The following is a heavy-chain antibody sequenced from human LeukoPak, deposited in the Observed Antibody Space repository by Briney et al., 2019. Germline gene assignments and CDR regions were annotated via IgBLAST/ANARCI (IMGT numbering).Heavy chain of an antibody. Sequence: GGSLRLSCAASGFSFISYGMHWVRQAPGKGLEWVGVVSDDGRRKDYADSVKGRFTISRDNSKDTLYLQMNTLRAEDTAVYYCAKRPSDYGDYVSYFDYWGQGTLVTVSS. D-gene: IGHD4-17*01. V-gene: IGHV3-30*18. CDR1: GFSFISYG. CDR2: VSDDGRRK. J-gene: IGHJ4*02. CDR3: AKRPSDYGDYVSYFDY.